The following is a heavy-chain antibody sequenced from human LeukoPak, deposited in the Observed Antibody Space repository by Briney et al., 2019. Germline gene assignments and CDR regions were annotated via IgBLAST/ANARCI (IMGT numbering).Heavy chain of an antibody. CDR2: ISSSSSYT. V-gene: IGHV3-21*01. Sequence: GGSLRLSCAASGFTFSSYSMNWVRQAPGKGLEWVSSISSSSSYTYYADSVKGRFTISRDNAKNSLYLQMNSLRAEDTAVYYCARGGDDYVWGSYRYSYFDYWGQGTLVTVSS. J-gene: IGHJ4*02. CDR1: GFTFSSYS. D-gene: IGHD3-16*02. CDR3: ARGGDDYVWGSYRYSYFDY.